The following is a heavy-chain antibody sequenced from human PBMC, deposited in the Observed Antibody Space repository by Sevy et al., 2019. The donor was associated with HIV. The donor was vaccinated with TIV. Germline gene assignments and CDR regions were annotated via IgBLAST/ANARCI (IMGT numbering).Heavy chain of an antibody. J-gene: IGHJ4*02. CDR1: AFTNNT. CDR3: VREQVLGDGDWVFDH. V-gene: IGHV3-23*03. Sequence: GGSLRLSCAASAFTNNTMAWVRQAPGRGLEWVSGILSGGSTTYYTDSVKGRFTISRDNSRKTLYLQMNNLRVEDTAIYYCVREQVLGDGDWVFDHWGQGTLVTVSS. D-gene: IGHD3-10*01. CDR2: ILSGGSTT.